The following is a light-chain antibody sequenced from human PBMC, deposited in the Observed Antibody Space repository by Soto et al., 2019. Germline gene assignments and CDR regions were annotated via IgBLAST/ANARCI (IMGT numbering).Light chain of an antibody. CDR3: QRYGSSQFT. Sequence: EIVLTQSPGTLSLSPGERATLSCRASQSVGSNYLAWYQQKPGQAPRLLLYGASSRATGIPDRFTGSGSGTDFTLTINRLEPEDFAVYYCQRYGSSQFTFGPGTKVDI. V-gene: IGKV3-20*01. J-gene: IGKJ3*01. CDR2: GAS. CDR1: QSVGSNY.